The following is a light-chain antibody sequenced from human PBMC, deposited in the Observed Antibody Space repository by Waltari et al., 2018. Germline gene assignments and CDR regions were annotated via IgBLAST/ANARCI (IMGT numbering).Light chain of an antibody. V-gene: IGLV1-40*01. CDR1: SSNSGSYYH. Sequence: QSVLTQPPPVSGAPGPRVTISCTGSSSNSGSYYHVPWYQHLPGTAPKVLIYANNNRPSGVPDRFSGSKSGASASLAITGLQAEDEADYYCQSFDSSLDGYVFGTGTKVTVL. CDR2: ANN. CDR3: QSFDSSLDGYV. J-gene: IGLJ1*01.